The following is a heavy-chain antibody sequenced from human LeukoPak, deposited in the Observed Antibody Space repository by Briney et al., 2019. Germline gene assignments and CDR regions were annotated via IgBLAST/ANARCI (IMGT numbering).Heavy chain of an antibody. CDR1: GFTVSSNS. CDR2: IYSDNT. CDR3: AKTRGTYNAYYYYMDV. Sequence: PGGSLRLSCTVSGFTVSSNSMSWVRQAPGKGLEWVSFIYSDNTHYSDSVKGRFTISRDNSKNTLYLEMNSLTAEDTAVYYCAKTRGTYNAYYYYMDVWGKGTTVTVSS. V-gene: IGHV3-66*03. D-gene: IGHD1-26*01. J-gene: IGHJ6*03.